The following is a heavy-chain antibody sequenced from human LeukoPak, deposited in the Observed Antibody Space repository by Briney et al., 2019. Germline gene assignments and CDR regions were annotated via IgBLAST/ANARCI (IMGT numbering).Heavy chain of an antibody. J-gene: IGHJ4*02. V-gene: IGHV4-61*08. Sequence: SETLSLTCTVSGGSISSGDYYWSWIRQPPGKGLEWIGYIYYSGSTNYNPSLKSRVTMSVDTSKNQFSLKLSSVTAADTAVYYCARDLGAHDSSVTLDYWGQGTLVTVSS. CDR2: IYYSGST. CDR3: ARDLGAHDSSVTLDY. CDR1: GGSISSGDYY. D-gene: IGHD3-22*01.